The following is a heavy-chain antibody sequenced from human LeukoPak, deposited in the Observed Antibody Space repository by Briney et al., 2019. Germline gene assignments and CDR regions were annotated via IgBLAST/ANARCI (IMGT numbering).Heavy chain of an antibody. Sequence: PGRSLRPSCAASGFTFSDYYMSWIRQAPGKGLEWVSYISSSSSYTNYADSVKGRFTISRDNAKNSLYLQMNSLRAEDTAVYYCARDGSGSSIVADYWGQGTLVTVSS. D-gene: IGHD1-26*01. CDR2: ISSSSSYT. V-gene: IGHV3-11*05. CDR1: GFTFSDYY. CDR3: ARDGSGSSIVADY. J-gene: IGHJ4*02.